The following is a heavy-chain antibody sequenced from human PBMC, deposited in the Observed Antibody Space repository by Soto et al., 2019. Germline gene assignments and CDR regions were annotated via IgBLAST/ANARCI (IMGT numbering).Heavy chain of an antibody. V-gene: IGHV3-33*01. CDR2: IWYDGSNK. Sequence: GGSLRLSCAASGFTFSSYGMHWVRQAPGKGLEWVAVIWYDGSNKYYADSVKGRFTISRDNSKNTLYLQMNSLRAEDTAVYYCARDRPDPVRGPRLYYYYGMDVWGQGTTVTVSS. D-gene: IGHD3-10*01. J-gene: IGHJ6*02. CDR1: GFTFSSYG. CDR3: ARDRPDPVRGPRLYYYYGMDV.